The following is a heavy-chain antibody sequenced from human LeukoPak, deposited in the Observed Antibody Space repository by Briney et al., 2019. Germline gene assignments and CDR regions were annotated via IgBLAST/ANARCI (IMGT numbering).Heavy chain of an antibody. J-gene: IGHJ5*02. D-gene: IGHD3-10*01. V-gene: IGHV4-34*01. CDR2: INHSGST. Sequence: SGTLTLTCAVYGGSFSGYYWSWIRQPRGKGLEWIGEINHSGSTNYNPSLKSRVTISVDTSKNQFSLKLSSVTAADTAVYYCARSFALAGSGSYEFDPWGQGTLVTVSS. CDR3: ARSFALAGSGSYEFDP. CDR1: GGSFSGYY.